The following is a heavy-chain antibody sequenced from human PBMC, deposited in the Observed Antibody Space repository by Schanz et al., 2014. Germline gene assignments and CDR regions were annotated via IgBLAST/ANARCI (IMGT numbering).Heavy chain of an antibody. V-gene: IGHV3-23*01. Sequence: EVQLLESGGGLVQPGGSLRLSCVASGFTFFGSFAMSCVRQAPGKGLEWVSGMSGSGTTTYYADSVKGRFTISRDNSKNTLDLQMNSLRAEDTAIYYCAKDLAAVGVFDYWGQGSLVTVSP. D-gene: IGHD6-13*01. CDR3: AKDLAAVGVFDY. CDR1: GFTFFGSFA. J-gene: IGHJ4*02. CDR2: MSGSGTTT.